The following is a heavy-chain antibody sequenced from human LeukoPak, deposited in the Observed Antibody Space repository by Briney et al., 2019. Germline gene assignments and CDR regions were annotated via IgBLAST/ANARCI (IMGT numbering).Heavy chain of an antibody. V-gene: IGHV3-20*04. CDR2: INWNGGST. CDR1: GFTFDDYG. CDR3: AREGTQAYYYYYMDV. D-gene: IGHD1-14*01. Sequence: GGSLRLSCAASGFTFDDYGMSWVRQAPGKGLEWVSGINWNGGSTGYADSVKGRFTISRDNAKNSLYLQMNSLRAEDTALYYCAREGTQAYYYYYMDVWGKGTTVTVSS. J-gene: IGHJ6*03.